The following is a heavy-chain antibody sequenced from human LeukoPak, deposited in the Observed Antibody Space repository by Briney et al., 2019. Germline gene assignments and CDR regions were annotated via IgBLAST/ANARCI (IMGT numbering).Heavy chain of an antibody. V-gene: IGHV1-2*06. CDR1: GYTFTGYY. CDR2: INPNSGGT. D-gene: IGHD3-22*01. Sequence: GASVKVSCKASGYTFTGYYMHWVRQAPGQGLEGMGRINPNSGGTNYAQKFQGRVTMTRDTSISTAYMELSRLRSDDTAVYYCAGSYYDSSGYLHWGQGTLVTVSS. CDR3: AGSYYDSSGYLH. J-gene: IGHJ4*02.